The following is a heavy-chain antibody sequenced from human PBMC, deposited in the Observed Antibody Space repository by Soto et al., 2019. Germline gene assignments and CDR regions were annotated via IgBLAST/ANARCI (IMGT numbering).Heavy chain of an antibody. CDR3: ARAGVVPAAKKRYYYMDV. Sequence: EVQLVESGGGLVQPGGSLRLSCAASGFTVSSNDMSWVRQAPGKELEWVSVIYSGGSTYYADSVKGRFTISRDNSKNTLYLQMNSLRAEDTAVYYCARAGVVPAAKKRYYYMDVWGKGTTVTVSS. J-gene: IGHJ6*03. CDR2: IYSGGST. V-gene: IGHV3-66*01. D-gene: IGHD2-2*01. CDR1: GFTVSSND.